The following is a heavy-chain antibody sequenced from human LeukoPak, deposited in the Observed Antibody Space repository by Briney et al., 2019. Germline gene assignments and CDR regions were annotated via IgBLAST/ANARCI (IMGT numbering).Heavy chain of an antibody. J-gene: IGHJ4*02. CDR1: GFTFSSYA. D-gene: IGHD4-23*01. CDR3: AKDQMTTVVKPLFFDY. Sequence: GGSLRLSCAASGFTFSSYAMSWVRQAPGKGLEWVSAISGSGGSTYYADSVKGRFTISRDNSKNTLYLQMNSLRAEDTAVYYCAKDQMTTVVKPLFFDYWGQGTLVTVSS. CDR2: ISGSGGST. V-gene: IGHV3-23*01.